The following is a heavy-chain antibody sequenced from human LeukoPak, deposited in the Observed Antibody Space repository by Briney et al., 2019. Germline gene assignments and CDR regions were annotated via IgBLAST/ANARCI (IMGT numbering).Heavy chain of an antibody. J-gene: IGHJ5*02. CDR1: GFTFGNFA. CDR3: ARNYFYTCGRLDL. D-gene: IGHD2-21*01. CDR2: MSHDGKDK. Sequence: GGSLRLSCAVSGFTFGNFAMSWFRQAPGKELEWVALMSHDGKDKSYADSVKGRFTIARDNSMSTLYLEMNSLRAEDTAVYYCARNYFYTCGRLDLGGQGTLVAVSS. V-gene: IGHV3-30*04.